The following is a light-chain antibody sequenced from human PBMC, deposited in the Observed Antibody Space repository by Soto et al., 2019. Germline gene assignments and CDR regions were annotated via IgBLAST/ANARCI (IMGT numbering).Light chain of an antibody. CDR3: KSYAGSNTYV. CDR1: KKDIGVYDF. V-gene: IGLV2-8*01. CDR2: EVV. J-gene: IGLJ1*01. Sequence: QSALTQPPSASGSPGQSVTISCTGTKKDIGVYDFVSWYQHHPDKAPRLIIYEVVQRPSGVPDRFSGSKSGNTASLTVSGLQAADEADYFCKSYAGSNTYVFGSGTKVTVL.